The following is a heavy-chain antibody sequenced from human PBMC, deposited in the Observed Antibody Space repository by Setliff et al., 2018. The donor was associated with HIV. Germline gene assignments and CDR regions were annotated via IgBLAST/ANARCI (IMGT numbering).Heavy chain of an antibody. Sequence: PGGSLRLSCAASGFTFSSYGMHWVRQAPGKGLEWVAFIRYDGSNEYYAASVKGRFTISRDNSKNTLYLQVSSLRVEDTAVYYCAKRTTTNYCTGGSCFDFDYWGQGTLVTVSS. V-gene: IGHV3-30*02. D-gene: IGHD2-15*01. CDR2: IRYDGSNE. CDR1: GFTFSSYG. CDR3: AKRTTTNYCTGGSCFDFDY. J-gene: IGHJ4*02.